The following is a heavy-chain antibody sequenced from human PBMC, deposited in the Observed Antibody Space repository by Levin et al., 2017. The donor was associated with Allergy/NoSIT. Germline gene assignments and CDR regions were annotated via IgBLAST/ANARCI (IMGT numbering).Heavy chain of an antibody. D-gene: IGHD4-17*01. CDR2: IYPGDSDT. Sequence: GESLKISCKGSGYSFTSYWIGWVRQMPGKGLEWMGIIYPGDSDTRYSPSFQGQVTISADKSISTAYLQWSSLKASDTAMYYCARQDFTVTTEGSLYYWGQGTLVTVSS. V-gene: IGHV5-51*01. CDR3: ARQDFTVTTEGSLYY. CDR1: GYSFTSYW. J-gene: IGHJ4*02.